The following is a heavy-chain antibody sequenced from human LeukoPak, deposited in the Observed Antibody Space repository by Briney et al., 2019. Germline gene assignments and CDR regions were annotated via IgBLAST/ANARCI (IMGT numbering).Heavy chain of an antibody. Sequence: GGSLRLSCATSGFTFDDYGMSWVRQAPGKGLEWVSAISGSGGSTYYADSVKGRFTISRDNSKNSLYLQMNSLRAEDTALYYCARDHRDAFDIWGQGTMVTVSS. J-gene: IGHJ3*02. CDR1: GFTFDDYG. V-gene: IGHV3-23*01. CDR2: ISGSGGST. CDR3: ARDHRDAFDI.